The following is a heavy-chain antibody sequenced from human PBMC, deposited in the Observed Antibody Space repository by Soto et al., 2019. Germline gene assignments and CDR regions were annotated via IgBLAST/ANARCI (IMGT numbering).Heavy chain of an antibody. CDR1: GFIFSNYG. Sequence: QVQLVESGGGVVQPGRSLRLSCAASGFIFSNYGMHWVRQAPGKGLEWVAVIWYGGSHESYADSVKGRFTISRDNSKNTLFLQMNSLRAEDTAVYYCARDRYSYDSRAYQGVDWYFDLWGRGTLVTVSS. V-gene: IGHV3-33*01. D-gene: IGHD3-22*01. CDR2: IWYGGSHE. CDR3: ARDRYSYDSRAYQGVDWYFDL. J-gene: IGHJ2*01.